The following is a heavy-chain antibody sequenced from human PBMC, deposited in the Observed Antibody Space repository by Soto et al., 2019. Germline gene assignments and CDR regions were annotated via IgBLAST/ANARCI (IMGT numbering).Heavy chain of an antibody. CDR1: GFTFSSYG. J-gene: IGHJ4*02. Sequence: QVQLVESGGGVVQPVRSLRLSCAASGFTFSSYGMHWVRQAPGKGLEWVAVIWYDGRNKYYADSVKGRFTISRDNSKNTLYLQMNSLRAEDTAVYYCARSDRRCSPNCVEVADYWGQGTLVTVSS. D-gene: IGHD2-2*01. CDR3: ARSDRRCSPNCVEVADY. CDR2: IWYDGRNK. V-gene: IGHV3-33*01.